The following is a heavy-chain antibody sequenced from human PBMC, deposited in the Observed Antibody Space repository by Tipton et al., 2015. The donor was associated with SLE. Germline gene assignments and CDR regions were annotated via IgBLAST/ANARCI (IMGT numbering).Heavy chain of an antibody. CDR3: ARLGYCSGTSCYTFDY. D-gene: IGHD2-2*02. CDR1: GFTFSSYA. Sequence: SLRLSCAASGFTFSSYAMSWVRQAPGKGLEWVSVIYSGGSGTNYADSVKGRFTISRDNSKNKVYLQTNSLRAEDTAVYYCARLGYCSGTSCYTFDYWGQGTLVTVSS. V-gene: IGHV3-23*03. J-gene: IGHJ4*02. CDR2: IYSGGSGT.